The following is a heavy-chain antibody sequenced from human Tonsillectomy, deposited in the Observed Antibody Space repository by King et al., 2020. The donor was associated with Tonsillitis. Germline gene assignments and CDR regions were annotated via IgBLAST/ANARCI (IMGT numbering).Heavy chain of an antibody. CDR1: GFTFGNYG. J-gene: IGHJ2*01. V-gene: IGHV3-30*18. CDR3: AKDVIGLSDWYFDL. D-gene: IGHD3-10*01. Sequence: VQLVESGGGVVQPGTSLRLSCAASGFTFGNYGMHWVRQAPGKGLEWVALIAYDASYENYADSVKSRFTISRDNSKNTLYLEMNSMRVEDTAVYYSAKDVIGLSDWYFDLWGRGTLVTVSS. CDR2: IAYDASYE.